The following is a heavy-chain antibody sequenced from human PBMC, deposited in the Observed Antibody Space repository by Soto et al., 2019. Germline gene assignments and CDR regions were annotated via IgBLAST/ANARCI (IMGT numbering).Heavy chain of an antibody. Sequence: GGSLRLSCAASGFTFSSYSMNWVRQAPGKGLEWVSSISSSSSYIYYADSVKGRFTISRDNAKNSLYLQMNSLRAEDTAVYYCARDHRQGIAAAGPWDYWGQGTLVTVSS. V-gene: IGHV3-21*01. D-gene: IGHD6-13*01. J-gene: IGHJ4*02. CDR2: ISSSSSYI. CDR1: GFTFSSYS. CDR3: ARDHRQGIAAAGPWDY.